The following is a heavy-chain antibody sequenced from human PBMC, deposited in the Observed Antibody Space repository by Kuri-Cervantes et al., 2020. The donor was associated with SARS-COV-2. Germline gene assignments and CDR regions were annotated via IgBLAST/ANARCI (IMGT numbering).Heavy chain of an antibody. CDR2: LTSTEGLA. J-gene: IGHJ6*02. Sequence: GGSLRLSCSASGFTFSDFAMTWVRQAPGKGLEWVSSLTSTEGLAYYADSARGRFTISRDNSRNILFLQMSSLRVEDSAVYYYAKALPLGHQSYYPMDVWGQGATVTVSS. D-gene: IGHD3-22*01. V-gene: IGHV3-23*01. CDR1: GFTFSDFA. CDR3: AKALPLGHQSYYPMDV.